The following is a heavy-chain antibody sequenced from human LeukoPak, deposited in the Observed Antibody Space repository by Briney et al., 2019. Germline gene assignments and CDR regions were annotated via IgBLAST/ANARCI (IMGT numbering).Heavy chain of an antibody. J-gene: IGHJ5*02. V-gene: IGHV3-23*01. D-gene: IGHD2/OR15-2a*01. CDR2: INTGVSGT. Sequence: PGGSLRLSCAASGFSFSSYAMSWVRQAPGKGLEWVSTINTGVSGTFYADSVKGRFTISRDNSKNTLYLQMNSLKTEDTAVYYCTPALSPIDPWGQGTLVTVSS. CDR1: GFSFSSYA. CDR3: TPALSPIDP.